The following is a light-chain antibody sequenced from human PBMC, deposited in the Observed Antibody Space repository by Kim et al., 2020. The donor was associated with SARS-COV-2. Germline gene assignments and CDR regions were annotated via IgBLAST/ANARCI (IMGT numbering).Light chain of an antibody. V-gene: IGLV3-19*01. CDR3: NSRDSNDNVV. Sequence: SSELTQDPAVSVALGQTVRITCQGDSLRSYYATWYQQKPGQAPILVIYGKNNRPSGIPDRFFGSSSGNTASLTITGTKAGDEADYYCNSRDSNDNVVFGGGTQLTV. J-gene: IGLJ2*01. CDR2: GKN. CDR1: SLRSYY.